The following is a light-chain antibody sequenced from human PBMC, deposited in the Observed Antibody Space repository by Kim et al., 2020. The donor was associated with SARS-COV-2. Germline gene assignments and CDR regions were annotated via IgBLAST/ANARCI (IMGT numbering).Light chain of an antibody. V-gene: IGKV1-39*01. J-gene: IGKJ4*01. CDR1: QSIDTY. CDR3: QQSYSTPFT. CDR2: AAS. Sequence: AFVGDRVTITCRASQSIDTYLNWYQQKPGKAPKLLIFAASSLQSGVPSRLSGSGSGTDFTLTISNLQPEDFATYYCQQSYSTPFTFGGGTKVDIK.